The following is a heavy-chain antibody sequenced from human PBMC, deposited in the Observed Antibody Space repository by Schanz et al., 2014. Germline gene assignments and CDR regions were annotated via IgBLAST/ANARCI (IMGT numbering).Heavy chain of an antibody. J-gene: IGHJ4*02. V-gene: IGHV1-46*01. D-gene: IGHD3-3*01. Sequence: QVQLVQSGAEVKKPGASVKVSCKASGYTFTSDSMHWVRQAPGQGLEWMGMINPSGGSTTYAQKFQGRVTMTRDTSTSTAYMELRSLRSDDTAVYYCARGFDCWDRWGQGTLVIVSS. CDR1: GYTFTSDS. CDR2: INPSGGST. CDR3: ARGFDCWDR.